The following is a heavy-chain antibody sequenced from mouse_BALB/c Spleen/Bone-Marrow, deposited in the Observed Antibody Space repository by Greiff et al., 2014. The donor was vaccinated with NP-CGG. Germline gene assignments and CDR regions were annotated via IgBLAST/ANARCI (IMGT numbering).Heavy chain of an antibody. CDR2: INPSNGRT. V-gene: IGHV1S81*02. CDR3: AIGPLGDY. Sequence: VQRVESGAELVKPGASVKLSCKASGYTFTSYWMHWVKQRPGQGLEWIGEINPSNGRTNYNEKFKSKATLTVDKSSSTAYMQLSSLTSEDSAVYYCAIGPLGDYWGQGTSVTVSS. CDR1: GYTFTSYW. D-gene: IGHD4-1*01. J-gene: IGHJ4*01.